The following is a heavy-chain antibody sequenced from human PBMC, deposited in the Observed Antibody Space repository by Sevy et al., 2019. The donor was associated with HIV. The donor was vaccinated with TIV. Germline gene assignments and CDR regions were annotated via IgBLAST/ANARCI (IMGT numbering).Heavy chain of an antibody. CDR2: IYYSGST. D-gene: IGHD6-6*01. J-gene: IGHJ6*03. Sequence: SETLSLTCTVSGGSISSSSYYWGWIRQPPGKGLEWIGCIYYSGSTYYNPSLKSRVTISVDTSKNQFSLKLSSVTAADTAVYYCARHYRQAARGYYYYYMDVWGKGTTVTVSS. V-gene: IGHV4-39*01. CDR1: GGSISSSSYY. CDR3: ARHYRQAARGYYYYYMDV.